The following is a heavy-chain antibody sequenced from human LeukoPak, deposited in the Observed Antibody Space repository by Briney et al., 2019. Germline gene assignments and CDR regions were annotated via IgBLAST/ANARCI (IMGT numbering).Heavy chain of an antibody. V-gene: IGHV1-46*01. CDR3: AKKGAGPLYSSGWDDY. CDR1: GYTFTSYY. D-gene: IGHD6-19*01. J-gene: IGHJ4*02. CDR2: INPSGGST. Sequence: ASVKVSCKASGYTFTSYYMHWVRQAPGQGLEWMGIINPSGGSTSYAQKFQGRVTMTRDTSTSTVYMELSSLRSEDTAVYYCAKKGAGPLYSSGWDDYWGQGTLVTVSS.